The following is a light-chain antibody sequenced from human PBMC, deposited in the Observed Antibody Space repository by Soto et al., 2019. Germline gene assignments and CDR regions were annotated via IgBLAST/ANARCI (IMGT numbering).Light chain of an antibody. V-gene: IGKV1-39*01. J-gene: IGKJ1*01. CDR1: QRISSY. Sequence: DIQMTQSPSSLSASVGDRVTITWRASQRISSYLNWYQQKPGKAPKLRIYAASSLQSRVPSRFSGSGSGTDFALTISSLQPEDFATYYSQQSYSTPWTCGQGTKVDIK. CDR3: QQSYSTPWT. CDR2: AAS.